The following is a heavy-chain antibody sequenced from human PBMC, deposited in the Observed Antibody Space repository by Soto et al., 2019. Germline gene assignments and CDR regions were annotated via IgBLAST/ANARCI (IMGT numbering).Heavy chain of an antibody. D-gene: IGHD6-6*01. V-gene: IGHV1-3*01. J-gene: IGHJ4*02. CDR1: GYTFTSYA. CDR3: ARPRMRSSFYYFYD. CDR2: INAGNGNT. Sequence: ASVKVSCKASGYTFTSYAMHWVRQAPGQRLEWMGWINAGNGNTKYSQKFQGRVTITKDTSASTAYMELSSLRSEDTAVYYCARPRMRSSFYYFYDWGQGTLVTVSS.